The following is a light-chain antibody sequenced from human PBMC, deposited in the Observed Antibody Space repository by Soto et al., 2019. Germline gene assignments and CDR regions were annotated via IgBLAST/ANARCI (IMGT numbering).Light chain of an antibody. CDR1: QGISSNN. CDR3: QQYGGSPL. CDR2: GAS. J-gene: IGKJ1*01. V-gene: IGKV3-20*01. Sequence: EIVLTQSPGTLSLSPGERATLSCRASQGISSNNLAWYQQKTGQAPRLLIYGASSRATGIPDRFSGSGSGTDFTLTISSLEPEDSAVYYCQQYGGSPLFGQGTKVEIK.